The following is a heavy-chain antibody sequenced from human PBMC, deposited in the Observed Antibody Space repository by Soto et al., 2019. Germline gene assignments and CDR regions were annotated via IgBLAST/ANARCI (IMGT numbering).Heavy chain of an antibody. J-gene: IGHJ4*02. Sequence: PGGSLRLSCAASGFTFSSYAMSWVRQAPGKGLEWVSTISDSVGRTYYADSVKGRFTISRDNSKNTLYLQMNSLRADDTAVYYCGDGSVALSTDYWGQGTPVTVYS. CDR1: GFTFSSYA. CDR3: GDGSVALSTDY. V-gene: IGHV3-23*01. D-gene: IGHD2-2*01. CDR2: ISDSVGRT.